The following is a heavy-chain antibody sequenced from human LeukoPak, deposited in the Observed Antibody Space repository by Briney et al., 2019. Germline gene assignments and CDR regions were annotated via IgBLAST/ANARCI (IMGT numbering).Heavy chain of an antibody. CDR1: GGSISSYY. CDR3: ARAGTKYYYGSGSSYYYYYGMGV. J-gene: IGHJ6*02. Sequence: SETLSLTCTVSGGSISSYYWSWIRQPAGKGLEWIGRIYTSGSTNYNPSLKGRVTMSVDTSKNQFSLKLSSVTAADTAVYYCARAGTKYYYGSGSSYYYYYGMGVWGQGTTVTVSS. D-gene: IGHD3-10*01. V-gene: IGHV4-4*07. CDR2: IYTSGST.